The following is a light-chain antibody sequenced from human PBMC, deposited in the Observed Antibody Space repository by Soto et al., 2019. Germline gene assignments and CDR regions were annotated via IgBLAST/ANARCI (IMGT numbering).Light chain of an antibody. Sequence: EVVMTQSPATLSVSPGERATLSCRASQTVSRNLAWYQQRPVQAPRLLMYDLSNRDTGVPARFSGSGSETEFTITIRSRQSEDFAGYFCQQYNNWPYFGQGTRLEIK. CDR2: DLS. J-gene: IGKJ5*01. CDR1: QTVSRN. V-gene: IGKV3-15*01. CDR3: QQYNNWPY.